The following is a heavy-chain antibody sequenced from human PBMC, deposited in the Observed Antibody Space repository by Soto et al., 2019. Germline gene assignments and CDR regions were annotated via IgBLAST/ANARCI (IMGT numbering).Heavy chain of an antibody. D-gene: IGHD3-3*01. J-gene: IGHJ6*02. CDR3: ARDLNTIFGVGITRMDV. CDR1: GYTFTTYG. V-gene: IGHV1-18*01. CDR2: ISPYNGNT. Sequence: QVHLVQSGAEVKKPGASVKVSCEASGYTFTTYGLSWVRPAPGQGLEWMGWISPYNGNTNYAQKLQGRVTMTTDTSTSTAYMELRSLRSDATAVYYCARDLNTIFGVGITRMDVWGQGTTVTVSS.